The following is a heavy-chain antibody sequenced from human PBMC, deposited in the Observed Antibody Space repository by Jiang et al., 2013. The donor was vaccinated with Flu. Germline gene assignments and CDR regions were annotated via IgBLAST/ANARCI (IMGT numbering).Heavy chain of an antibody. Sequence: LKISCQGSGYTFTSFYIAWVRQLPGQGLEWMGIVYPGDSDTKYSPSFQGQVTISVDKSISTAYLQWSSLRASDTAIYYCASPRGYSYGPFDFWGQGTLVTVSS. CDR3: ASPRGYSYGPFDF. CDR1: GYTFTSFY. D-gene: IGHD5-18*01. J-gene: IGHJ4*02. V-gene: IGHV5-51*01. CDR2: VYPGDSDT.